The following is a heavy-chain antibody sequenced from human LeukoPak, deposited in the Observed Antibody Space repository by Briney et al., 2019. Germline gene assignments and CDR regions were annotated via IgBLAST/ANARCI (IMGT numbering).Heavy chain of an antibody. CDR1: GFTYDDYA. D-gene: IGHD3-22*01. V-gene: IGHV3-9*01. J-gene: IGHJ6*02. CDR3: ARGNRDSSGFYFYYGMDV. CDR2: ISWDSYII. Sequence: GGSLRLSCAASGFTYDDYAMFWVRQAPGKGLEWVSGISWDSYIIGYAASVKGRFTISRDNAKNSLYLQMNSLRPEDTASYYCARGNRDSSGFYFYYGMDVWGQGTTVTVSS.